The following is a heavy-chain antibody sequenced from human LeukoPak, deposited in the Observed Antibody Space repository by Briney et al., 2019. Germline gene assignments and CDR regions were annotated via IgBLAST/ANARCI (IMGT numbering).Heavy chain of an antibody. Sequence: PGWSLTLSRAASGFTLSSNYMSWVRQAPGKGLEGASVIYSGGSTYYAHSVKGRFTISRDNSKHTLYLQLNSLGAEDTAVYYCARDLGGYQPLLKGGFGYWGQGTLVTVSS. J-gene: IGHJ4*02. CDR3: ARDLGGYQPLLKGGFGY. CDR2: IYSGGST. D-gene: IGHD2-2*01. CDR1: GFTLSSNY. V-gene: IGHV3-66*01.